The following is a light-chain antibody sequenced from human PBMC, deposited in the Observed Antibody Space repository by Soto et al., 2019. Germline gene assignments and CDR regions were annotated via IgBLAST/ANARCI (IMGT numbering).Light chain of an antibody. V-gene: IGKV1-5*01. CDR1: QSISTW. CDR3: QHSIGT. Sequence: DIQMTQSPSSLSASEGDRVTITCRASQSISTWLAWYQQRPGKAPKVLISEASTLESGVPSRFSGSGSGTEFTLTISSRQPDDVATYYCQHSIGTVGQGTKVEIK. J-gene: IGKJ1*01. CDR2: EAS.